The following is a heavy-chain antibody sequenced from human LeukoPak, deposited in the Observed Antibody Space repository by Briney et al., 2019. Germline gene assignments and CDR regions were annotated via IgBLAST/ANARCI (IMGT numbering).Heavy chain of an antibody. Sequence: GGSLRLSCAASGFTFSSYGMHWVRQAPGKGLEWVSAVSGSGGSTYYADSVKGRFTISRDNSKNTLYLQMNSLRAEDTAVYYCAKDPSAVAFDYWGQGTLVTVSS. CDR3: AKDPSAVAFDY. V-gene: IGHV3-23*01. J-gene: IGHJ4*02. CDR2: VSGSGGST. CDR1: GFTFSSYG. D-gene: IGHD6-19*01.